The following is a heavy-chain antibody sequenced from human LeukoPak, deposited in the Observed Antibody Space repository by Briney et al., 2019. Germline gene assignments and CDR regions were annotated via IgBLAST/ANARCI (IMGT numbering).Heavy chain of an antibody. Sequence: GGSLRLSCAASGFTFSDYYMSWIRQAPGKGLEWVSYISSSSTYTRYVDSVKGRFTISRDNAKNSLYLQMNSLRAEDTAVYYCARGGYSGYDPFDYWGQGTLVTVSS. CDR1: GFTFSDYY. CDR2: ISSSSTYT. D-gene: IGHD5-12*01. V-gene: IGHV3-11*06. J-gene: IGHJ4*02. CDR3: ARGGYSGYDPFDY.